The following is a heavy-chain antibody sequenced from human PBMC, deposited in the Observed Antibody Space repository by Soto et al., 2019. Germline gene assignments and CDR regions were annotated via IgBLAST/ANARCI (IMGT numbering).Heavy chain of an antibody. CDR3: AKDNYRVRGDNWFDP. J-gene: IGHJ5*01. D-gene: IGHD1-26*01. CDR2: ISWDGGST. V-gene: IGHV3-43*01. CDR1: GFTFDDYT. Sequence: EVQLVECGGVVVQPGGSLRLSCAASGFTFDDYTMHWVRQAPGKGLEWVSLISWDGGSTYYADSVKGRFTISRDNSKNSLYLEMNSLRTEDTALYYWAKDNYRVRGDNWFDPWGQGTLVTVSS.